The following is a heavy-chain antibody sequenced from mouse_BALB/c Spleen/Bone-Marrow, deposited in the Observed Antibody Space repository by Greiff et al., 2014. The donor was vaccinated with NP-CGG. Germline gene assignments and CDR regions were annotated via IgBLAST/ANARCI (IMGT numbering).Heavy chain of an antibody. CDR2: IRNKANGYTT. CDR1: GFTFTDYY. CDR3: ARDRGLLRFDY. Sequence: DVQLVESGGGLVQPGGSLRLSFATSGFTFTDYYMSWVRQPPGKALEWLGFIRNKANGYTTEYSASVKGRFTISRDNSQSILYLQMNTLRAEDSATYYCARDRGLLRFDYWGQGTTLTVSS. J-gene: IGHJ2*01. V-gene: IGHV7-3*02. D-gene: IGHD2-3*01.